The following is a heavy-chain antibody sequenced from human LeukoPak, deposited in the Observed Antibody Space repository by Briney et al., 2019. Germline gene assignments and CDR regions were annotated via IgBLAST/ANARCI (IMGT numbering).Heavy chain of an antibody. CDR3: AKAILTYSSSWFFDY. CDR1: RFTLSNYG. J-gene: IGHJ4*02. V-gene: IGHV3-30*02. D-gene: IGHD6-13*01. Sequence: QPGGALRISFTASRFTLSNYGMPPGRQAPGKGAGGGGFFRYDGSNKYYADSVKGRFTISRDNSKNTLYLQMNSLRAEDTAVYYCAKAILTYSSSWFFDYWGQGTLVTVSS. CDR2: FRYDGSNK.